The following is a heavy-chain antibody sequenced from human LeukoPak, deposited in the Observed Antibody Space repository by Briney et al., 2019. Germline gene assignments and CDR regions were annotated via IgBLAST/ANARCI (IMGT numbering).Heavy chain of an antibody. CDR2: ISAYNGNT. CDR1: GYTFTSYG. J-gene: IGHJ4*02. CDR3: ARDPPALHCSGGSCYFDY. Sequence: AASVKVSCKASGYTFTSYGISWVRQAPGQGLEWMGWISAYNGNTNYAQKLQGRVTMTTDTSTSTAYMELRSLRSDDTAVYYCARDPPALHCSGGSCYFDYWGQGTLITVSS. D-gene: IGHD2-15*01. V-gene: IGHV1-18*01.